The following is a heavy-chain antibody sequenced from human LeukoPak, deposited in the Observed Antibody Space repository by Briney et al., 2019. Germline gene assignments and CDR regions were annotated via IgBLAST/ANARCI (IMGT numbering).Heavy chain of an antibody. CDR2: INPSGGST. CDR1: GYTFTSYY. CDR3: ARDMRPTYYDFWGADP. Sequence: ASVKVSCKASGYTFTSYYMHWVRQAPGQGLEWMGIINPSGGSTSYAQKFQGRVTMTRDTSTSTVYMELSSLRSEDTAVYYCARDMRPTYYDFWGADPWGQGTLVTVSS. D-gene: IGHD3-3*01. J-gene: IGHJ5*02. V-gene: IGHV1-46*03.